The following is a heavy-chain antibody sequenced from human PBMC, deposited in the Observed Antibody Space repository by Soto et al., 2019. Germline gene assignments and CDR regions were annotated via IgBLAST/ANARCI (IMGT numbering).Heavy chain of an antibody. CDR2: IYYRGST. D-gene: IGHD6-13*01. CDR3: ARGNSSSWPYYYYYGMDV. Sequence: SETLSLTCPVSGGSIRSYYWSWIRQPPGKGLEWIGYIYYRGSTNYNPSLKIRVTISVDTSKTQFSLKLSSVSAADTAVYYCARGNSSSWPYYYYYGMDVWGQGTTVTVSS. J-gene: IGHJ6*02. CDR1: GGSIRSYY. V-gene: IGHV4-59*01.